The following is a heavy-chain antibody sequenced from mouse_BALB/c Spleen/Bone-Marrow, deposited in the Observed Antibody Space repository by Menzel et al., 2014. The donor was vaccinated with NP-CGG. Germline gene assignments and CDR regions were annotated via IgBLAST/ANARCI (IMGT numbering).Heavy chain of an antibody. J-gene: IGHJ4*01. CDR1: GFTFSSFG. Sequence: EVQRVESGGGLVQPGGSRKLSCAASGFTFSSFGMHWVRRAPEKGLEWVAYISSGSSTIYYADTVKGRFTISRDNPKNTLFLQMTSLRSEDTAMYYCARGGYYYAMDYWGQGTSVTVSS. V-gene: IGHV5-17*02. CDR3: ARGGYYYAMDY. CDR2: ISSGSSTI.